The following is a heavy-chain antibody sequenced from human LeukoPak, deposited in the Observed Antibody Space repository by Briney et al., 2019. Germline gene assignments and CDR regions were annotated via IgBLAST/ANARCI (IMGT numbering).Heavy chain of an antibody. V-gene: IGHV1-18*01. CDR1: GYTFTSYG. J-gene: IGHJ6*03. CDR2: ISAYNGNT. D-gene: IGHD3-10*01. CDR3: AAEGYYYGSGTILDYYYYMDV. Sequence: ASVKVSCKASGYTFTSYGISWVRQAPGQGLEWMGWISAYNGNTNYAQKLQGRVTMTTDTSTSTAYMELRSLRSDDTAVYYCAAEGYYYGSGTILDYYYYMDVWGKGTTVTVSS.